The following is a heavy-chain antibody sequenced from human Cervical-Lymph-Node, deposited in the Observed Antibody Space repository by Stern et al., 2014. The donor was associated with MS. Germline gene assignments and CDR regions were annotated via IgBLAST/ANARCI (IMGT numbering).Heavy chain of an antibody. V-gene: IGHV1-69*01. D-gene: IGHD2-2*01. J-gene: IGHJ6*02. Sequence: QVQLVESGSEVRKPGSSVNVTCKASGGTFRNFDVNWVRQAPGQGLEWVGGIIPVFGTPPYAQKFQGRVTIISDESTNTVYVELSSLTTDDTATYFCASAHPATRRGYKGMNVWGQGTTIAVSS. CDR3: ASAHPATRRGYKGMNV. CDR1: GGTFRNFD. CDR2: IIPVFGTP.